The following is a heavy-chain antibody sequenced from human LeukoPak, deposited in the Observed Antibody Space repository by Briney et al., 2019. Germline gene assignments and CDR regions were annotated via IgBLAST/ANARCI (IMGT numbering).Heavy chain of an antibody. CDR1: GYTFTGSY. CDR2: INPNSGGT. J-gene: IGHJ4*02. V-gene: IGHV1-2*02. Sequence: GASVKVSCKASGYTFTGSYIHWVRQAPGQGLEWMGWINPNSGGTHYAQKFQGRVTMTRDTSISTAYMDLSRLRSDDTAVYYCACPSRWGSYPHFDYWGQGTLVTVSS. D-gene: IGHD3-16*02. CDR3: ACPSRWGSYPHFDY.